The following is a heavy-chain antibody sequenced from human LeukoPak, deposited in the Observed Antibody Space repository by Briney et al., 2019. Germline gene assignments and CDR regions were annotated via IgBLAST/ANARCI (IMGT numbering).Heavy chain of an antibody. D-gene: IGHD3-3*01. CDR1: GFTFSHYG. V-gene: IGHV3-30*02. CDR2: IWYDGSKA. Sequence: GGSLRLSCAASGFTFSHYGMHWVRLAPGKGLEWVSAIWYDGSKAYSADSVRGRFTISRDNSKNMVYLQMNSLRVEDTAVYYCSKRSGGYYDHGGQGTRVTVSS. CDR3: SKRSGGYYDH. J-gene: IGHJ4*02.